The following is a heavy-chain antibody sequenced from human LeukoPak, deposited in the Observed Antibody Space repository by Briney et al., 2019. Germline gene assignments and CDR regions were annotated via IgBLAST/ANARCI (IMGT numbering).Heavy chain of an antibody. CDR2: IYTSGST. D-gene: IGHD4-17*01. CDR3: ARVPILLSPTSMTTVLGGMDV. V-gene: IGHV4-4*07. J-gene: IGHJ6*02. CDR1: GGSISSYY. Sequence: PSETLSLTCTVSGGSISSYYWSWIRQPAGKGLEWIGRIYTSGSTNYNPSLKSRVTMSVDTSKNQFSLKLSSVTAADTAVYYCARVPILLSPTSMTTVLGGMDVWGQGTTVTVSS.